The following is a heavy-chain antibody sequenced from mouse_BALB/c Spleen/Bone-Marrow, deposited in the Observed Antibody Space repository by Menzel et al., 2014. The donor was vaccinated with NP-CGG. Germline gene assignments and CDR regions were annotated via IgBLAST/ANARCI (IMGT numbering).Heavy chain of an antibody. V-gene: IGHV5-17*02. D-gene: IGHD1-1*01. J-gene: IGHJ4*01. CDR3: ARDYGYAMDY. CDR1: GITFSSFG. CDR2: ISSGSSTI. Sequence: EVKLVESGGGLVQPGGSRKLSCAASGITFSSFGMHWVRQAPEKGLEWVTYISSGSSTIYYGDTVKGRFTISRDNPKNTLFLQMTSLRSEDTAMYYCARDYGYAMDYWGQGTSVTVSS.